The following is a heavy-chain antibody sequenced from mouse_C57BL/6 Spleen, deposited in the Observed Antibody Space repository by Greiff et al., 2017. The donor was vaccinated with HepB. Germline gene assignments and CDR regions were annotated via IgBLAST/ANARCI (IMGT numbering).Heavy chain of an antibody. J-gene: IGHJ3*01. V-gene: IGHV6-3*01. CDR3: SDPAWFAY. CDR1: GFTFSNYW. CDR2: IRLKYDNYAT. Sequence: EVKLMESGGGLVQPGGSMILSCVASGFTFSNYWMNWVRQSPEKGLEWVAQIRLKYDNYATLYAESVKGRFTISRDDSKTSVYLQMNNLMAEDTGIYYCSDPAWFAYWGQGTLVTVSA.